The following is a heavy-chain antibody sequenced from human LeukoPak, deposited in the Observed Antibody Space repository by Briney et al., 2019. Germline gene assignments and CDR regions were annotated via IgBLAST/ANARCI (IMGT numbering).Heavy chain of an antibody. CDR2: TNHSGST. D-gene: IGHD1-14*01. Sequence: SETLSLTCAVYGGSFSGYYWSWIRQPPGKGLEWIGETNHSGSTNYNPSLKSRVTISLDTSKNQFSLKLSSVTAADTAVYYCARFPGGAEYRHYYYMDVWGKGTTVTVSS. CDR1: GGSFSGYY. CDR3: ARFPGGAEYRHYYYMDV. V-gene: IGHV4-34*01. J-gene: IGHJ6*03.